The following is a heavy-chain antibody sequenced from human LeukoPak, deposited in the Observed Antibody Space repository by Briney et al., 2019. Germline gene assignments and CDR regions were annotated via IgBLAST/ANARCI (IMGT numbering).Heavy chain of an antibody. CDR2: IRYDGSNK. D-gene: IGHD4-17*01. J-gene: IGHJ4*02. Sequence: GGSLRLSCAASGFTFSSYGMHWVRQAPGKGLEWVAVIRYDGSNKYYADSVKGRFTISRDNSKNTLYLQMNSLRAEDTAVYYCARSSGDDYGDNSFDYWGQGTLVTVSS. V-gene: IGHV3-33*01. CDR3: ARSSGDDYGDNSFDY. CDR1: GFTFSSYG.